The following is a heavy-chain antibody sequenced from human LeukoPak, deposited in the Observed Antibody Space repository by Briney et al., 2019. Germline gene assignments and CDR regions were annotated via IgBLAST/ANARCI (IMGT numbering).Heavy chain of an antibody. CDR3: AKDGQLSARWVYYYGMDV. D-gene: IGHD6-6*01. J-gene: IGHJ6*02. V-gene: IGHV3-30*18. CDR1: GFTFSSYG. Sequence: GALRLSCAASGFTFSSYGMHWVRQAPGKGLEWVAVISYDGSNKYYADSVKGRFTISRDNSKNTLYLQMNSLRAEDTAVYYCAKDGQLSARWVYYYGMDVWGQGTTVTVSS. CDR2: ISYDGSNK.